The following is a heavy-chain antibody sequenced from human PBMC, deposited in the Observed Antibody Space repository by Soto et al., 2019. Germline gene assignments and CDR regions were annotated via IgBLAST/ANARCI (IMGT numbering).Heavy chain of an antibody. V-gene: IGHV2-5*02. CDR3: AHRVAAAAVFDH. CDR1: GFSLSTSGAG. J-gene: IGHJ4*02. CDR2: IYWDGDK. Sequence: QITLKESGPTLVKPTQTLTLTCTFSGFSLSTSGAGVGWIRQPPGKALEWLALIYWDGDKRYSPSLKSRVTITKATSKNQVVLTVTNVDPVDIATYDCAHRVAAAAVFDHWGQGTLVTVSS. D-gene: IGHD2-2*01.